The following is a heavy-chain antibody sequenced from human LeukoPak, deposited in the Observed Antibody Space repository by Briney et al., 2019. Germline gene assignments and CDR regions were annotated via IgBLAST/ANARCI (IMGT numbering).Heavy chain of an antibody. V-gene: IGHV3-74*01. D-gene: IGHD5-24*01. CDR2: INSDGSST. J-gene: IGHJ6*02. CDR1: GFTFSSYL. Sequence: GGSLRLSCAASGFTFSSYLMHWVRQAPGKGLVWVSRINSDGSSTSYADSVKGRFTISRDNAKNTLYLQMNSLRAEDTAVYYCARDPKLYYYYYGMDVWGQGTTVTVSS. CDR3: ARDPKLYYYYYGMDV.